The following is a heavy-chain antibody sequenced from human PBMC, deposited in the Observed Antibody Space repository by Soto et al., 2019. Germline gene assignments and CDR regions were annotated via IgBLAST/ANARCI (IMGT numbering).Heavy chain of an antibody. CDR3: ARLEGLATISYYFDF. CDR1: DDSINSDKHY. D-gene: IGHD3-9*01. Sequence: PSETLSLTCSVSDDSINSDKHYWGWIRQPPGKGLEWMGSIYYRGNAYYNPSLQTRVTISLDKSKSQFSLKLNSVTAADSAVYFCARLEGLATISYYFDFWGPGVLVTVSS. J-gene: IGHJ4*02. CDR2: IYYRGNA. V-gene: IGHV4-39*01.